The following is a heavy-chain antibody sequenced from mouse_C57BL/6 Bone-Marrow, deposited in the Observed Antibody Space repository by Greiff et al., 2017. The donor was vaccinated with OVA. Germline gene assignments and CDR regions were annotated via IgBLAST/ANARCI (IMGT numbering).Heavy chain of an antibody. CDR1: GYTFTSYW. Sequence: QVQLKQPGAELVKPGASVKMSCKASGYTFTSYWITWVKQRPGQGLEWIGDIYPGSGSTNYNEKFKSKATLTVDTSSSTAYMQLSSLTSEDSAVYYCAYSSGYMYYFDYWGKGTTLTVSS. CDR2: IYPGSGST. J-gene: IGHJ2*01. CDR3: AYSSGYMYYFDY. D-gene: IGHD3-2*02. V-gene: IGHV1-55*01.